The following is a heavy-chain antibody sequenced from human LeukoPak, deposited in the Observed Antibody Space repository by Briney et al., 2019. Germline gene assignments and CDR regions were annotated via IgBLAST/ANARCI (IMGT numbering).Heavy chain of an antibody. D-gene: IGHD3-10*01. CDR2: ISGSGGST. CDR1: GFTFSSYA. Sequence: GGSLRLSCVASGFTFSSYAMSWVRQAPGKGLEWVSSISGSGGSTYYTDSVKGRFTISRDNAKNSLYLQMNSLRADDTAVYYCARFAAGGSYYYYMDVWGKGTTVTVSS. J-gene: IGHJ6*03. V-gene: IGHV3-23*01. CDR3: ARFAAGGSYYYYMDV.